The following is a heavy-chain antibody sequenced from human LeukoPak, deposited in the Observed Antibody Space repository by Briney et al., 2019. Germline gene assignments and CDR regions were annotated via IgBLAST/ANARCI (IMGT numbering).Heavy chain of an antibody. CDR2: IKEDGGEK. J-gene: IGHJ3*02. Sequence: PGGSLRLSCAASGFTFSGYWMSWVRQAPGKGLEWVTNIKEDGGEKYYVDSVKGRFTISRDNSKNSLFMQMNSLRAEDTAVYYCARDGGGWSTFDIWGQGTMVTVSS. CDR3: ARDGGGWSTFDI. V-gene: IGHV3-7*05. D-gene: IGHD6-19*01. CDR1: GFTFSGYW.